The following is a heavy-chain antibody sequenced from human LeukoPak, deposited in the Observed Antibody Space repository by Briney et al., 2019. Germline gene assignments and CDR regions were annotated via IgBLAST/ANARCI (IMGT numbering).Heavy chain of an antibody. V-gene: IGHV3-13*01. Sequence: GGSPRLSCAASGFTFSSYDMHWVRQAPGKGLEWVSGIGTAGDTYYPGSIKGRFTFSRENAKNSLFLQMNGLRVGDTAVYYCARGSYCSGGACSPVGAFDIWGQGTVVTVSS. CDR1: GFTFSSYD. CDR2: IGTAGDT. CDR3: ARGSYCSGGACSPVGAFDI. J-gene: IGHJ3*02. D-gene: IGHD2-15*01.